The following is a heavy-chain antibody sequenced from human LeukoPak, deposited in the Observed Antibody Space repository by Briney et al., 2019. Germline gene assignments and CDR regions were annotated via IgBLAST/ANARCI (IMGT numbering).Heavy chain of an antibody. CDR1: XXXXXXXX. CDR3: ARASSGWSRRGDLGRLY. Sequence: VXVXCKASXXXXXXXXXSWVXXAPGXXXXXXXXXXPIFGTANNAQKFQGRVTITADESTSTAYMELSSLRSEDTAVYYCARASSGWSRRGDLGRLYWGQGTLVTVSS. CDR2: XXPIFGTA. V-gene: IGHV1-69*01. J-gene: IGHJ4*02. D-gene: IGHD6-19*01.